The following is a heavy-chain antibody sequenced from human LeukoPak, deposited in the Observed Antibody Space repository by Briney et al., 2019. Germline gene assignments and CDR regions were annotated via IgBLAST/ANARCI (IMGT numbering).Heavy chain of an antibody. CDR3: AKSLGTAMVRGVIDY. CDR2: INGDASNT. CDR1: GLTFNSYW. D-gene: IGHD3-10*01. V-gene: IGHV3-74*03. J-gene: IGHJ4*02. Sequence: GGSLRLSCAASGLTFNSYWMHWVRQVAGKGLVWVARINGDASNTTYADSVKGRFTISRDNSKNTLYLHMNSLRAEDTAVFHCAKSLGTAMVRGVIDYWGQGTPVTVSS.